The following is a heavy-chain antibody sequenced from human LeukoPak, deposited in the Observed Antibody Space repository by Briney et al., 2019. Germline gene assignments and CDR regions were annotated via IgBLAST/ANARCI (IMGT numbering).Heavy chain of an antibody. V-gene: IGHV4-61*02. CDR3: AKERKEQLVPRGDYYYYMDV. J-gene: IGHJ6*03. CDR1: GGSISSGSYY. D-gene: IGHD6-6*01. CDR2: IYTSGST. Sequence: SETLSLTCTVSGGSISSGSYYWSWIRQPAGKGLEWIGRIYTSGSTNYNPSLKSRVTISVDTSKNQFYLKRSSVTAADTAGHSGAKERKEQLVPRGDYYYYMDVWGKGTTVTVSS.